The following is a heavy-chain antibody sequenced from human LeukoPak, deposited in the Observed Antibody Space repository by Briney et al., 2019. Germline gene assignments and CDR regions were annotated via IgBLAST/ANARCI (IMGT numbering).Heavy chain of an antibody. CDR3: ARGASNYYGSPYFDY. Sequence: SQTLSLTCAVSGDSISSGDYSWSWIRQPPGEGLEWIGYIYRRGSTYYNPSLKSRVTMSEDRSKNQFSLKLSSVTAADTAVYYCARGASNYYGSPYFDYWGQGTLVTVSS. D-gene: IGHD3-10*01. CDR2: IYRRGST. J-gene: IGHJ4*02. V-gene: IGHV4-30-2*01. CDR1: GDSISSGDYS.